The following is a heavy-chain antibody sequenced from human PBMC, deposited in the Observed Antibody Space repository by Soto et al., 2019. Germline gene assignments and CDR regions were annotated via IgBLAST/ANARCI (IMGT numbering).Heavy chain of an antibody. Sequence: PSETLSLTCTVSGGSISSYYWSWIRQPPGKGQEWIGYIYYSGSTNYNPSLKSRVTISVDTSKNQFSLKLSSVTAADTAVYYCARDPARNANNWFDPWGQGTLVTVSS. D-gene: IGHD4-4*01. CDR1: GGSISSYY. CDR2: IYYSGST. J-gene: IGHJ5*02. CDR3: ARDPARNANNWFDP. V-gene: IGHV4-59*01.